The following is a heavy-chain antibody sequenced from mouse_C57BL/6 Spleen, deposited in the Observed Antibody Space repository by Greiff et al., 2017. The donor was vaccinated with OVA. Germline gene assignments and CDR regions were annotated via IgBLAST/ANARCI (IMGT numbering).Heavy chain of an antibody. CDR1: GYTFTSYW. CDR2: INPSSGYT. CDR3: ASRDSSGPAWFAY. V-gene: IGHV1-7*01. Sequence: VQLQQSGAELAKPGASVKLSCKASGYTFTSYWMHWVKQRPGQGLEWIGYINPSSGYTKYNQKFKDKATLTADKSSSTAYMQLSSLTYEDSAVYYCASRDSSGPAWFAYWGQGTLVTVSA. J-gene: IGHJ3*01. D-gene: IGHD3-2*02.